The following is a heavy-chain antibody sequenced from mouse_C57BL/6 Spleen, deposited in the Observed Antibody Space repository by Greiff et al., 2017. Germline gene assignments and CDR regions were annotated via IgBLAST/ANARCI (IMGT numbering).Heavy chain of an antibody. CDR3: ARERGYYYGNAMDY. CDR2: INPSNGGT. D-gene: IGHD1-1*01. J-gene: IGHJ4*01. V-gene: IGHV1-53*01. Sequence: QVQLQQPGTELVKPGASVKLSCKASGYTFTSYWMHWVKQTPGKGLEWLGNINPSNGGTNYNEKLKSQAILTADKSSSTAYMQLSSLTSEDSAVYYCARERGYYYGNAMDYWGQGTSVTVAS. CDR1: GYTFTSYW.